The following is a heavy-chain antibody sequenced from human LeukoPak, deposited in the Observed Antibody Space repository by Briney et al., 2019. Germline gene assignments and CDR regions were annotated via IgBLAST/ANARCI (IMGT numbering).Heavy chain of an antibody. D-gene: IGHD3-3*01. J-gene: IGHJ4*02. CDR1: GYTFTSYD. CDR2: MNPNSGNT. V-gene: IGHV1-8*01. Sequence: ASVKVSCKASGYTFTSYDINWVRQATGQGLEWMGWMNPNSGNTGYAQKFQGRVTMTRNTSISTAYMELSSLRSEETAVYYCATIQEGYDFWSGRFDYWGQGTLVTVSS. CDR3: ATIQEGYDFWSGRFDY.